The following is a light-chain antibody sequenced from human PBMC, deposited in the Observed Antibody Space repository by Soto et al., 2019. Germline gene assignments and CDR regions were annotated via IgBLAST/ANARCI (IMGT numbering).Light chain of an antibody. V-gene: IGKV4-1*01. J-gene: IGKJ3*01. CDR1: QSVLYSSNNTNY. Sequence: DIVMTQSPDSLAVSLGERATLNCKSSQSVLYSSNNTNYLAWYQQKPGQPPKLLIYWASTRESGVPDRFSGSGSGTDVTLTISSLQAEDVAVYYCQQYYSTPFTFGPGTKVHIK. CDR2: WAS. CDR3: QQYYSTPFT.